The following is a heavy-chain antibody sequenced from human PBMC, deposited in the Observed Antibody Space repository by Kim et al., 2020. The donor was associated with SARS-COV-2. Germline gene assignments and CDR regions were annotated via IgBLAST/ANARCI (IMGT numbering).Heavy chain of an antibody. D-gene: IGHD5-18*01. V-gene: IGHV3-7*01. CDR1: GFTFSSYW. J-gene: IGHJ6*02. CDR3: ARDLPRYRYGLTDV. CDR2: IKQDGSEK. Sequence: GGSLRLSCVASGFTFSSYWMSWVRQAPEKGLEWVANIKQDGSEKYYVDSVKGRFTITIDNAKSSLYLQMNSLRADDTAVYYCARDLPRYRYGLTDVWGQRTTVTVSS.